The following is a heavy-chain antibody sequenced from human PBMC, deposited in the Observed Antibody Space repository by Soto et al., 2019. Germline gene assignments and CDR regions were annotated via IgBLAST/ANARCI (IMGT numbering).Heavy chain of an antibody. Sequence: QVQLQESGPGLVKPSQTLSLTCTVSGGSISSGGYYWSWIRQHPGKGLEWIGYIYYSGSTYYNPSLKSRVTISVDTSKNQFSLKLSSVTAADTAVYYCARDRDCSGGSCYSLSLNYGMDVWGQGTTVTVSS. V-gene: IGHV4-31*03. J-gene: IGHJ6*02. CDR2: IYYSGST. D-gene: IGHD2-15*01. CDR3: ARDRDCSGGSCYSLSLNYGMDV. CDR1: GGSISSGGYY.